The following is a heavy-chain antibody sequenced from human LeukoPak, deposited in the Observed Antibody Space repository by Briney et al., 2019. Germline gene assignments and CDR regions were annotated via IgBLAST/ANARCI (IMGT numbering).Heavy chain of an antibody. CDR2: ISGSGAST. D-gene: IGHD1-26*01. CDR1: GFTLSTNA. Sequence: GGSLRLSCLTSGFTLSTNAMSWVRRAPGKGLEWISGISGSGASTYYADSVKGRFTISRDDSRNTLYLQMNSLRGDDTAVYYCAKDVGKWESLHFFDYWGQGTLVTVSS. V-gene: IGHV3-23*01. J-gene: IGHJ4*02. CDR3: AKDVGKWESLHFFDY.